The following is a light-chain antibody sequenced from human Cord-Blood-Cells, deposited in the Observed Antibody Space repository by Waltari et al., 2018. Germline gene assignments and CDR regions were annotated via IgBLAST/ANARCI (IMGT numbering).Light chain of an antibody. V-gene: IGKV3-15*01. CDR1: QSVSSN. Sequence: ELVMPQSPATLSVSPGERAPLSCRASQSVSSNLAWYQQKPGQAPRLLIYGASTRATGIPARFSGSGSGTEFTLTISSLQSEDFAVYYCQQYNNWPPWTFGQGTKVEIK. CDR2: GAS. J-gene: IGKJ1*01. CDR3: QQYNNWPPWT.